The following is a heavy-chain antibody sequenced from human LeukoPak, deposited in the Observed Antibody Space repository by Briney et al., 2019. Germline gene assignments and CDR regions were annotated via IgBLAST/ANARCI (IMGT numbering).Heavy chain of an antibody. CDR1: GFTFSNAW. Sequence: PGGSLRLSCAASGFTFSNAWMSWVRQAPGKGLEWVGRIKSKTDGGTTDYAAPVKGRFTISRDDSKNTLYLQMNSLKTEDTAVYYCTTDLPFYDSRGYIAYYFDYWGQGTLVTVSS. CDR3: TTDLPFYDSRGYIAYYFDY. J-gene: IGHJ4*02. V-gene: IGHV3-15*01. D-gene: IGHD3-22*01. CDR2: IKSKTDGGTT.